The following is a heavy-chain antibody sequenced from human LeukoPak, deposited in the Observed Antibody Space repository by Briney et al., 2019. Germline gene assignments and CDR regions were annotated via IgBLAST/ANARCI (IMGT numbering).Heavy chain of an antibody. D-gene: IGHD2-15*01. J-gene: IGHJ4*02. CDR2: ISRSGGST. CDR3: AKASTGYCSGGSCYSFDY. Sequence: PGASLRLSCAASGFTFSSYAMSWVRQAPGKGLEWVSAISRSGGSTYYADSVKGRFTISRDNSKNTLYLQMNSLRAEDTAVYYCAKASTGYCSGGSCYSFDYWGQGTLVTVSS. CDR1: GFTFSSYA. V-gene: IGHV3-23*01.